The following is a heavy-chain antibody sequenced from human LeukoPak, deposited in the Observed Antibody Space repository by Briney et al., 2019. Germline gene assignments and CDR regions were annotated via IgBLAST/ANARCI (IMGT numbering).Heavy chain of an antibody. J-gene: IGHJ4*01. CDR3: AKWGDYDILTGYYDSDY. CDR2: IRGNGART. V-gene: IGHV3-23*01. CDR1: GFTFSNYA. Sequence: PGGSLRVSCAASGFTFSNYAMSWVRQAPGKGLEWVSSIRGNGARTDYADSVKGRFTISRDNSKNTLYLQMNSLRAEDTAVYYCAKWGDYDILTGYYDSDYWGHGTLVTVSS. D-gene: IGHD3-9*01.